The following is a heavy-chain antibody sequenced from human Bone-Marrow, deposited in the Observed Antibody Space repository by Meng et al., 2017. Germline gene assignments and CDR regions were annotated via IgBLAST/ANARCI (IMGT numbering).Heavy chain of an antibody. V-gene: IGHV3-9*01. CDR3: ARNSGSYYVGTFGYFQH. CDR1: GFTFDDYA. J-gene: IGHJ1*01. D-gene: IGHD1-26*01. Sequence: SLKISCAASGFTFDDYAMHWVRQAPGKGLEWVSGISWNSGSIGYADSVKGRFTISRDNAKNSLYLQMNSLRAEDTAVYYCARNSGSYYVGTFGYFQHWGQGTLVTVSS. CDR2: ISWNSGSI.